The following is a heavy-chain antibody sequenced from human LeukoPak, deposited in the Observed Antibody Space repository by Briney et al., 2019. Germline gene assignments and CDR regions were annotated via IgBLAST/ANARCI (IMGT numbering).Heavy chain of an antibody. J-gene: IGHJ5*02. CDR3: ARHGVLPDYYDSSGYDSWFGP. CDR1: GGSITSTNW. Sequence: PSGTLSLTCGVSGGSITSTNWWSWVRQPPGQGLEWIGGIYYSGSTNYNPSLKSRVTISVDTSKNQLSLQLSSVTAADTAVYYCARHGVLPDYYDSSGYDSWFGPWGQGTLVTVSS. D-gene: IGHD3-22*01. V-gene: IGHV4-4*02. CDR2: IYYSGST.